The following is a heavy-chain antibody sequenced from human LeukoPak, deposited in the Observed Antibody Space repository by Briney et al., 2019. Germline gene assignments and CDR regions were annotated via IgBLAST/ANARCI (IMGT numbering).Heavy chain of an antibody. V-gene: IGHV3-23*01. CDR3: AKDGGYGDLPDPFDY. Sequence: GGSLRLSCAASGLTFSSYAMSWVRQAPGKGLEWVSAISGSGGSTYYADSVKGRFTISRDNSKNKLYLQMNRLRAEDTAVYYCAKDGGYGDLPDPFDYWGQGTLVTVSS. D-gene: IGHD4-17*01. CDR1: GLTFSSYA. CDR2: ISGSGGST. J-gene: IGHJ4*02.